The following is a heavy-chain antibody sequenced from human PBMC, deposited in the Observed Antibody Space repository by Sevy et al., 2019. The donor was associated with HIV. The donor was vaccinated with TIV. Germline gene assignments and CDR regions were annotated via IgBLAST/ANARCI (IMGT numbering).Heavy chain of an antibody. CDR1: GFNFSHYG. CDR2: LGYDGINK. V-gene: IGHV3-33*01. Sequence: GGSLRLSCVTSGFNFSHYGIHWVRKSPGKGMEWVAILGYDGINKFYADSMKGRFTISRDNSKNTLYLQMNSLRAEDTAVYYCARDWTYSDTSSGYRYYGMDVWGPGTTVTVSS. J-gene: IGHJ6*02. CDR3: ARDWTYSDTSSGYRYYGMDV. D-gene: IGHD3-9*01.